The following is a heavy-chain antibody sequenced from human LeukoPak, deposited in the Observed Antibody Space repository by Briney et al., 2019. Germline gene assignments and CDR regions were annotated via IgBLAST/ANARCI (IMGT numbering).Heavy chain of an antibody. CDR3: ARGEYGSAWPNIDY. D-gene: IGHD6-19*01. CDR1: GFTFSSYW. V-gene: IGHV3-74*01. J-gene: IGHJ4*02. Sequence: PGGSLRLSCAASGFTFSSYWLHWVRQAPGKGLVWGSRINTDGSSTTYADSVKGRFAFSRDNAKNTLFLQMNSLRTEDTAVYYCARGEYGSAWPNIDYWGQGTLVTVSS. CDR2: INTDGSST.